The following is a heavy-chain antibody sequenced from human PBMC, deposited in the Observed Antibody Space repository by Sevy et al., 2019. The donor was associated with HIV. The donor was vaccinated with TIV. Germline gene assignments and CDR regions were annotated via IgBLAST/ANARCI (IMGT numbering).Heavy chain of an antibody. J-gene: IGHJ4*02. V-gene: IGHV3-30*04. CDR1: EFTFSSYA. D-gene: IGHD3-22*01. CDR2: ISYDGRNK. CDR3: ARVPPYYDSSGYHDY. Sequence: GGSRRLSCPASEFTFSSYAMHWVPKPPGKGLEWVAVISYDGRNKNNANSVKGRFTISRDNSKNTLYLQMNSLRAEDTAVYYCARVPPYYDSSGYHDYWGQGTLVTVSS.